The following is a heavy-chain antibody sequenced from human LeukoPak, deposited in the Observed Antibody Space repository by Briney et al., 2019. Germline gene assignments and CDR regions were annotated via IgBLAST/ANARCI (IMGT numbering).Heavy chain of an antibody. J-gene: IGHJ4*02. D-gene: IGHD6-19*01. CDR2: INPNSGGT. Sequence: GASVKVSCKASGYTFTGYYMHWVRQAPGQGLEWMGWINPNSGGTNYAQKFQGRVTMTRDTSISTAYMELSRLRSDDTAVYYCAAVSEYSSAWYVIDYWGQGTLVTVSS. V-gene: IGHV1-2*02. CDR1: GYTFTGYY. CDR3: AAVSEYSSAWYVIDY.